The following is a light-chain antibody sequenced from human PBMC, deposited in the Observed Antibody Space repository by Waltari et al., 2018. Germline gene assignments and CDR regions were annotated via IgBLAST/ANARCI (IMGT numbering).Light chain of an antibody. V-gene: IGKV4-1*01. CDR3: QQYYSSPFT. CDR2: WAS. Sequence: DIVMTQSPDSLAVSLGERATINCKSSQYVLSTSNSKNYLSWYQQKPGQPPRLLIYWASTRESGVPDRFSGSGSGTDFTLTIRSLQAEDVAVYYCQQYYSSPFTFGPGTKVDIK. J-gene: IGKJ3*01. CDR1: QYVLSTSNSKNY.